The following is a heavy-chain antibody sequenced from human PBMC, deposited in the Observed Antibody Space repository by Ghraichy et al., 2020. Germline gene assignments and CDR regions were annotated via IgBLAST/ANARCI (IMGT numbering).Heavy chain of an antibody. Sequence: GGSLRLSCAASGFTFSSYAMHWVRQAPGKGPEWVAVISKDRSAKHQADSVKGRFTISRDNSKNTLYLQMNSLRAEDTAVYHCARDSSPGAADYYMDVWGKGTTVTVSS. J-gene: IGHJ6*03. CDR1: GFTFSSYA. D-gene: IGHD2-15*01. CDR3: ARDSSPGAADYYMDV. CDR2: ISKDRSAK. V-gene: IGHV3-30-3*01.